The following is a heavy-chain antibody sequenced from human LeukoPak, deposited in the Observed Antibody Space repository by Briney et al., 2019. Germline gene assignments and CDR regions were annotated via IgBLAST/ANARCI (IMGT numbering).Heavy chain of an antibody. V-gene: IGHV4-39*01. CDR3: ARRTASGSYVDY. Sequence: SETLSLTCTVSGGSISSSSYYWGWIRQPPGKGLEWIGSIYYSGSTYYNPSLKSRVTISVDTSKNQFSLELSSVTAADTAVYYCARRTASGSYVDYWGQGTLVTVSS. CDR1: GGSISSSSYY. J-gene: IGHJ4*02. CDR2: IYYSGST. D-gene: IGHD1-26*01.